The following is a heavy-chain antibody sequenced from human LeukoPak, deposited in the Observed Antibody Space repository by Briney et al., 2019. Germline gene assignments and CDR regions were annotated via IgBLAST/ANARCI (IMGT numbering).Heavy chain of an antibody. CDR3: ATQQWPPRSGRDAFDI. CDR2: FDPEDGET. V-gene: IGHV1-24*01. J-gene: IGHJ3*02. D-gene: IGHD6-19*01. Sequence: GASVKVSCKVSGYTLTELSMHWVRQAPGKGLEWMGGFDPEDGETIYAQKFQGRVTMTEDTSTDTAYMELSSLRSEDTAVYYCATQQWPPRSGRDAFDIWGQGTMVTVS. CDR1: GYTLTELS.